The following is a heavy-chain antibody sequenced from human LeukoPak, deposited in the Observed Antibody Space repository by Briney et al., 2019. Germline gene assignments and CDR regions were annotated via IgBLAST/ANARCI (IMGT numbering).Heavy chain of an antibody. CDR3: ARADSVPAGDYHYWYMDV. Sequence: ASVKVSCRASGFTLTDYIHWVRQDPRQGLQWMGWIKPNSGDTDYAQKFQGRVTMTRDTSISTVYMELSSLRSDDTAVYYCARADSVPAGDYHYWYMDVWGKGTTVTVSS. J-gene: IGHJ6*03. CDR2: IKPNSGDT. D-gene: IGHD2-2*01. V-gene: IGHV1-2*02. CDR1: GFTLTDY.